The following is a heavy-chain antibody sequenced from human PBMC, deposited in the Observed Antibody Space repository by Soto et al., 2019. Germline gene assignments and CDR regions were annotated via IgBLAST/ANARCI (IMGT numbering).Heavy chain of an antibody. CDR2: ISYSGSP. J-gene: IGHJ1*01. Sequence: LSLTCTVSGVSVSRDYQWIWIRQPPGKGLEWIGHISYSGSPYYHPSLRSRLSISVDTSKNQFSLKVKSVTAADTAVYYCARAWDFWGQGTLVTVSS. V-gene: IGHV4-30-4*01. D-gene: IGHD1-26*01. CDR1: GVSVSRDYQ. CDR3: ARAWDF.